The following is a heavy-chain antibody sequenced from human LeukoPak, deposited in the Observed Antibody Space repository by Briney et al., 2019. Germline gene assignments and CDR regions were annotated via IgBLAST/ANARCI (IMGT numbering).Heavy chain of an antibody. Sequence: PGGSLRLSCAASGFTFSSYWMHWVRQAPGKGLEWVSAISGSGSSTYYADSVKGRFTISRDNSKNTLYLQMNSLRAEDTAVYYCAKSPSYFTMILIHWGQGTLVTVSS. CDR3: AKSPSYFTMILIH. J-gene: IGHJ4*02. CDR2: ISGSGSST. D-gene: IGHD3-22*01. V-gene: IGHV3-23*01. CDR1: GFTFSSYW.